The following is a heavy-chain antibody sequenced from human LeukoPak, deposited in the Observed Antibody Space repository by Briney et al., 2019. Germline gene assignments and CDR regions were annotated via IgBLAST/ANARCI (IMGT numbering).Heavy chain of an antibody. CDR1: GYTFTAYY. Sequence: GPSVSLSCKASGYTFTAYYIHWVRQAPGHGLEWLGWINPRSGGTKYAQKFEGRVTMNRDTAISTAYMELRSLRSDDTAVYYCARVNSDYVGPGYYYVMDVWGQGTTVSVSS. J-gene: IGHJ6*02. CDR2: INPRSGGT. V-gene: IGHV1-2*02. CDR3: ARVNSDYVGPGYYYVMDV. D-gene: IGHD5-12*01.